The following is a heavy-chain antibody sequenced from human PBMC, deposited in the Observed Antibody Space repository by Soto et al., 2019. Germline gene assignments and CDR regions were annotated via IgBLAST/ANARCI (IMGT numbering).Heavy chain of an antibody. CDR3: ARVRGITFGGVIGNFDY. D-gene: IGHD3-16*02. J-gene: IGHJ4*02. Sequence: EVQLVESGGGLVQPGGSLRLSCAASGFTFSSYWMSWVRQAPGKGLEWVANIKQDGSEKYYVDSVKGRFTISRDNAKNSLYLQMNSLRAEDTDVYYCARVRGITFGGVIGNFDYWGQGTLVTVSS. CDR1: GFTFSSYW. CDR2: IKQDGSEK. V-gene: IGHV3-7*03.